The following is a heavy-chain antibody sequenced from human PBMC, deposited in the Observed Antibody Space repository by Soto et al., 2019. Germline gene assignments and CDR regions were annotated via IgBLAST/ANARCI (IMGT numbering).Heavy chain of an antibody. CDR3: ARDLIDGWKFDY. CDR1: GVNFSNYW. V-gene: IGHV3-7*01. CDR2: IRQDGNEN. D-gene: IGHD6-19*01. Sequence: EVQLVESGGGLVQPGGTLRLSCAASGVNFSNYWMSWVRKAPGKGLEWVANIRQDGNENYYVESVKGRFTTSRDNTKSSLYLQMNSLRAENTAVYYYARDLIDGWKFDYWGRGTLVPVSS. J-gene: IGHJ4*02.